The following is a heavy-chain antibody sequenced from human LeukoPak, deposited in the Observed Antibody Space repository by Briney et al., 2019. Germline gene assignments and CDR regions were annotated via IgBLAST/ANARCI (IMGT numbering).Heavy chain of an antibody. V-gene: IGHV3-7*01. D-gene: IGHD3-10*01. Sequence: GGSLRLSCATSRFTFSNYWMSWVRQAPGKGLEWVANIEQDGSEKYYVDSVKGRFTISRDNAKNSLYLQMNSLRVEDTAVYYCAKLAKYFYGSETYYFFEHWGQGTPVTASS. J-gene: IGHJ4*02. CDR2: IEQDGSEK. CDR1: RFTFSNYW. CDR3: AKLAKYFYGSETYYFFEH.